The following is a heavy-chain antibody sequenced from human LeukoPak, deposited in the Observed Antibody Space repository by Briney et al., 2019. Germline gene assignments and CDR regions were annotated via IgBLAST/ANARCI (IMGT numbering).Heavy chain of an antibody. CDR2: INAGNGNT. CDR1: GYTFTSYA. CDR3: ARAQNYVWGSYRD. Sequence: ASVKVSCKASGYTFTSYAMHWVRQAPGQRLEWMGWINAGNGNTKYSQKFQGRVTITRDTSASTAYMELSSLRSDDTAVYYCARAQNYVWGSYRDWGQGTLVTVSS. V-gene: IGHV1-3*01. J-gene: IGHJ4*02. D-gene: IGHD3-16*02.